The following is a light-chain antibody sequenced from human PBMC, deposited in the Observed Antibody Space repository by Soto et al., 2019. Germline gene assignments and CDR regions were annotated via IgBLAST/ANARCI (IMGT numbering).Light chain of an antibody. V-gene: IGLV2-14*01. CDR1: SSDVGDYNY. CDR2: EVS. Sequence: QSVLAQPASVSGSPGQSITISCTGTSSDVGDYNYVSWYQQHPGKAPKLMIYEVSNRPSGVSNHFSGSKSGNTASLTISGLQAEDEADYYCSSYTSTLEVFGTGTKVTVL. CDR3: SSYTSTLEV. J-gene: IGLJ1*01.